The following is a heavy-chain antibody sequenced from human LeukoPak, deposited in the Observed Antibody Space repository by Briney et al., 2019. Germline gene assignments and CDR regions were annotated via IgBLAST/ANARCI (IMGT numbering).Heavy chain of an antibody. CDR1: GFTFSSYG. CDR2: INPNSGGT. V-gene: IGHV1-2*02. Sequence: GRSLRLSCAASGFTFSSYGMHWVRQAPGKGLEWVGWINPNSGGTNYAQKFQGRVTMTRDTSISTAYMELSRLRSDDTAVYYCARDFYCSSTSCPPSDAFDIWGQGTMVTVSS. J-gene: IGHJ3*02. D-gene: IGHD2-2*01. CDR3: ARDFYCSSTSCPPSDAFDI.